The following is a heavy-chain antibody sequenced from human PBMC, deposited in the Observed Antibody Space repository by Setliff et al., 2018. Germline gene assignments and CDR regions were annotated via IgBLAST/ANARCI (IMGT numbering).Heavy chain of an antibody. J-gene: IGHJ4*02. CDR1: GFTFSDYS. V-gene: IGHV3-48*01. D-gene: IGHD3-3*01. CDR2: ISSSSSTI. CDR3: ARDGVPPLNYNFWSGNFEF. Sequence: GESLKISCAASGFTFSDYSMNWVRQAPGKGLEWVSDISSSSSTIYYADSVKGRFTISRDNSKNTLYLQMNSLRVEDTAVYYCARDGVPPLNYNFWSGNFEFWGQGTLVTVSS.